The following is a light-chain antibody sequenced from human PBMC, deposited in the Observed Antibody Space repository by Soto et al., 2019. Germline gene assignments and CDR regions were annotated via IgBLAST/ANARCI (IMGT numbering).Light chain of an antibody. Sequence: EIVMTQSPATLSVSPGERATLSCRASESVSRNLAWYQQKPGQAPRLLIYAASTRATDIADRISGSGSGTEFTLTISSLQSEDFAVYYCQQYNKWPLTFGGGTNVEIK. V-gene: IGKV3-15*01. CDR3: QQYNKWPLT. J-gene: IGKJ4*01. CDR2: AAS. CDR1: ESVSRN.